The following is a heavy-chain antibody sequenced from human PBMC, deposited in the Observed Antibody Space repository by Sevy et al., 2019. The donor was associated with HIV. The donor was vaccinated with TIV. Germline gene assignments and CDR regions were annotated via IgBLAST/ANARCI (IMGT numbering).Heavy chain of an antibody. D-gene: IGHD5-18*01. Sequence: ASVKVSCKTSGYTFTAFYMHWVRQAPGQGLEWVGRINTYSGGTNYAQKFQGRVTKTRDTSTSTAYMELNGLMSDDTAVYYCEVTADIWGVWGQGTTVTVSS. CDR3: EVTADIWGV. CDR1: GYTFTAFY. V-gene: IGHV1-2*06. CDR2: INTYSGGT. J-gene: IGHJ6*02.